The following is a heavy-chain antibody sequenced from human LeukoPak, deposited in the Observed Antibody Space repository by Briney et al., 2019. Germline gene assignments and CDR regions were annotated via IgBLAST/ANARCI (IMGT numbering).Heavy chain of an antibody. CDR1: GGTFTSYA. CDR3: ARRRLSSGYYYFDY. Sequence: SVKVSCKASGGTFTSYAISWVRQAPGQGLEWMGGIIPIIGTANYAQKFQGRVTITTDESTSTAYMELSSLRSEDTAVYYCARRRLSSGYYYFDYWGQGTLVTVSS. CDR2: IIPIIGTA. J-gene: IGHJ4*02. V-gene: IGHV1-69*05. D-gene: IGHD3-22*01.